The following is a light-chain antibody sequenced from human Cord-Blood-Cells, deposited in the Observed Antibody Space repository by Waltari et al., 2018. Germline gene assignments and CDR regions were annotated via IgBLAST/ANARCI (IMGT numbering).Light chain of an antibody. CDR1: QSVLYSSNNKNY. V-gene: IGKV4-1*01. CDR3: QQYYSTPLT. CDR2: CAS. J-gene: IGKJ4*01. Sequence: DIVMTQSPDSLAVSLGERATINCKSSQSVLYSSNNKNYLALYQQKPGQPPKLLIYCASTRESGVPDRFRGSGSGTDFTLTISSLQAEAVAVYYCQQYYSTPLTFGGGTKVEIK.